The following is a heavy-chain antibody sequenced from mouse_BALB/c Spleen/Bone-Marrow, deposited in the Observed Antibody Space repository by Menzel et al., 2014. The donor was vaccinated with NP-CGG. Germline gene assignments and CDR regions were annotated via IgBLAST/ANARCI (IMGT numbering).Heavy chain of an antibody. V-gene: IGHV1-61*01. CDR1: GYSFTSYW. D-gene: IGHD2-4*01. CDR3: TRYDITTRAFAY. CDR2: IHLSDSES. Sequence: VKLVESGAELVRPGASVKLSCKASGYSFTSYWMNWVQQRPGQGLEWIGMIHLSDSESRLNQRFKDKATLTVDKSSSTAYMQLSSPTSEDSAVYYCTRYDITTRAFAYWGQGTLVTVSA. J-gene: IGHJ3*01.